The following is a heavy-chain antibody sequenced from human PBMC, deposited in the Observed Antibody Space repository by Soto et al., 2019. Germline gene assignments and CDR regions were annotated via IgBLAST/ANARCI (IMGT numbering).Heavy chain of an antibody. V-gene: IGHV3-30*18. CDR1: GFTFSSYG. Sequence: QVQLVESGGGVVQPGRSLRLSCAASGFTFSSYGMHWVRQAPGKGLEWAAVISYDGSNKYYADSVKGRFNISRENSKNTLYLQMISRRAEDTALYYCAKRVLLWFGELLYPGKDNWFDPWGQGTLVTVSS. CDR2: ISYDGSNK. J-gene: IGHJ5*02. CDR3: AKRVLLWFGELLYPGKDNWFDP. D-gene: IGHD3-10*01.